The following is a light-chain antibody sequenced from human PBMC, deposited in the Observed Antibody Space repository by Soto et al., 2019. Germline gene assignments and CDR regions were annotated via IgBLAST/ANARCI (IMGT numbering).Light chain of an antibody. CDR2: EVN. CDR1: SSDVGAYNF. V-gene: IGLV2-14*01. Sequence: QSVLTQPASGSGSPGQSITISCTGTSSDVGAYNFVSWYQQYPGKAPKVMIYEVNNRPSGVSNRFSGSKSGNTASLTISGLQAEDEADYYCSSFTRSSTYVFGSGTKLTVL. CDR3: SSFTRSSTYV. J-gene: IGLJ1*01.